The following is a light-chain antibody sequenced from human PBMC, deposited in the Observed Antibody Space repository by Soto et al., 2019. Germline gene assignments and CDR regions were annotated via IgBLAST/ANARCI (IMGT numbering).Light chain of an antibody. CDR3: SAFTGTTYV. Sequence: QSALTQPASVSGSPGQSITISCTGSSNDVGGNKYVSWYQQYPGKAPKLMICDVSNRPSGVSNRFSGSKSGNTASLTISGLQAEDEADYYCSAFTGTTYVFGTGTKVTVL. CDR2: DVS. CDR1: SNDVGGNKY. V-gene: IGLV2-14*01. J-gene: IGLJ1*01.